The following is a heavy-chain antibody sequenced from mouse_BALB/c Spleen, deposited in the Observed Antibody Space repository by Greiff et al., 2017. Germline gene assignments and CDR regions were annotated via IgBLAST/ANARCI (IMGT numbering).Heavy chain of an antibody. V-gene: IGHV1-7*01. Sequence: QVQLQQSGAELAKPGASVKMSCKASGYTFTSYWMHWVKQRPGQGLEWIGYINPSTGYTEYNQKFKDKATLTADKSSSTAYMQLSSLTSEDSAVYYCARSICYFDYWGQGTTLTVSS. CDR1: GYTFTSYW. CDR2: INPSTGYT. D-gene: IGHD2-10*02. CDR3: ARSICYFDY. J-gene: IGHJ2*01.